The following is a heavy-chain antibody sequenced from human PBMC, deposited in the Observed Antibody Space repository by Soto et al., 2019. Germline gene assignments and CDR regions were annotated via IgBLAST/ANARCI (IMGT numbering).Heavy chain of an antibody. V-gene: IGHV3-30*18. CDR1: GFTFSSYG. Sequence: QVQLVESGGGVVQPGRSLRLSCAASGFTFSSYGMHWVRQAPGKGLVWVAVISYDGSNKYYADSVKGRFTISRVNSKNTLYLQMNSLRAENTAVYYCAKDAYGDYGWGGFPDYSGQGTLVTVSS. J-gene: IGHJ4*02. D-gene: IGHD4-17*01. CDR2: ISYDGSNK. CDR3: AKDAYGDYGWGGFPDY.